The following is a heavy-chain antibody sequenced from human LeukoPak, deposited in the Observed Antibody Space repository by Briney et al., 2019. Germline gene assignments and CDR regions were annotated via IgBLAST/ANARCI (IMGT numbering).Heavy chain of an antibody. J-gene: IGHJ5*02. CDR1: GGSFSGYY. V-gene: IGHV4-34*01. CDR3: ARGGRPYSGYLFWFDP. D-gene: IGHD5-12*01. CDR2: INHSGST. Sequence: SETLSLTCAVYGGSFSGYYWSWIRQPPGKGLEWIGEINHSGSTNYNPSLKSRVIISVDTSKNQFSLKLSSVTAADTAVYYCARGGRPYSGYLFWFDPWGQGTLVTVSS.